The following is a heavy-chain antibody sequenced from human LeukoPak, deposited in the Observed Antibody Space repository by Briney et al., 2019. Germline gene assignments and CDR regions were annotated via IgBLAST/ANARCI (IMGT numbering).Heavy chain of an antibody. V-gene: IGHV4-59*08. CDR2: IYYSGDT. CDR3: ARINNGWPYHFDY. CDR1: GGSISTNY. D-gene: IGHD6-19*01. J-gene: IGHJ4*02. Sequence: SETLSLTCTVSGGSISTNYWSWIRQPPGKGLEWLGYIYYSGDTNYKPSLKSRVTISLDTSKNQVSLKVSSVSAADTAVYYCARINNGWPYHFDYWGQGTLVTVSS.